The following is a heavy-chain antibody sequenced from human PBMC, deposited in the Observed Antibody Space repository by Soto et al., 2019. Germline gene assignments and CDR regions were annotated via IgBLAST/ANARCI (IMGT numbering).Heavy chain of an antibody. CDR1: GYTFKSYQ. CDR2: INISNGNT. Sequence: GASVKVSCKASGYTFKSYQIYWVRQAPGQRLECMGWINISNGNTEYSQNFQGRVTMTRDTSASTAYMELSSLRSEDTAVYYCARDTDLTLVTTLDYWDQGTPVTVSS. V-gene: IGHV1-3*04. CDR3: ARDTDLTLVTTLDY. D-gene: IGHD4-17*01. J-gene: IGHJ4*02.